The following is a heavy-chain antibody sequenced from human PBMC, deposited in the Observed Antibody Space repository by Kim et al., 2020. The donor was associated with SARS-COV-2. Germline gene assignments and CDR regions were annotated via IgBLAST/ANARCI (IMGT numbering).Heavy chain of an antibody. CDR3: VKDGYSSGWYVGVAYYFDY. J-gene: IGHJ4*02. D-gene: IGHD6-19*01. V-gene: IGHV3-64D*06. CDR1: GFTFSSYA. CDR2: ISSNGGST. Sequence: GGSLRLSCSASGFTFSSYAMHWVRQAPGKGLEYVSAISSNGGSTYYADSVKGRFTISRDNSKNTLYLQMSSLRAEDTAVYYCVKDGYSSGWYVGVAYYFDYWGQGTLVTVSS.